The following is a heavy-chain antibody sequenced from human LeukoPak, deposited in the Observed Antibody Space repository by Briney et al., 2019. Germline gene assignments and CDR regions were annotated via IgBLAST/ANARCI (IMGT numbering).Heavy chain of an antibody. CDR2: IIPILGIA. CDR1: GGTFSSYA. J-gene: IGHJ6*02. D-gene: IGHD3-10*01. V-gene: IGHV1-69*04. CDR3: ARPYGSGSQLGYYYYGMDV. Sequence: GASVKVSCKASGGTFSSYAISWVRQAPGQGLEWMGRIIPILGIANYAQKFQGRVTITADKSTSTAYMELSSLRSEDTAVYYCARPYGSGSQLGYYYYGMDVWGQGTTVTVSS.